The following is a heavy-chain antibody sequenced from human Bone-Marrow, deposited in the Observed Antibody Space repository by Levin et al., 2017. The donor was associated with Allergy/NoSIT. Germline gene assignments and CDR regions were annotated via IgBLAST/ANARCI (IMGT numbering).Heavy chain of an antibody. V-gene: IGHV4-59*01. D-gene: IGHD6-6*01. Sequence: PSETLSLTCTVSGGSISSYYWSWIRQPPGKGLEWIGYIYYSGSTNYNPSLKSRVTISVDTSKNQFSLKLSSVTAADTAVYYCARVATLSSYYYYYGMDVWGQGTTVTVSS. CDR1: GGSISSYY. CDR3: ARVATLSSYYYYYGMDV. J-gene: IGHJ6*02. CDR2: IYYSGST.